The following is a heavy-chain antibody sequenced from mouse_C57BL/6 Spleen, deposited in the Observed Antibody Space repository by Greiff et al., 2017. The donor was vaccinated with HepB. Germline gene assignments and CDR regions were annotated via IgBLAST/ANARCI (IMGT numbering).Heavy chain of an antibody. CDR1: GYTFTSYW. Sequence: VQLQQSGAELAKPGASVKLSCKASGYTFTSYWMHWVKQRPGQGLAWIGYINPSSGYTKYNQKFKDKATLTADKSSSTAYMQLSILTYEDSAVYYCAKGDYDYAMDYWGQGTSVTVSS. D-gene: IGHD2-4*01. J-gene: IGHJ4*01. V-gene: IGHV1-7*01. CDR2: INPSSGYT. CDR3: AKGDYDYAMDY.